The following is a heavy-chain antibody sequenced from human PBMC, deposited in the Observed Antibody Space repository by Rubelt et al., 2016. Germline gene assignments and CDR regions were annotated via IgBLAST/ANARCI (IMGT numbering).Heavy chain of an antibody. D-gene: IGHD2-2*01. V-gene: IGHV4-59*01. J-gene: IGHJ5*02. CDR2: IYYSGST. Sequence: QVQLQESGPGLVKPSETLSLTCPVSGGSISSYYWSWIRQPPGKGLEWIGYIYYSGSTNYNPSLKSRVTISVDTSKNQFSLKLSSVTAADTAVYYCARGGGYCSSTSCYEAWFDPWGQGTLVTVSS. CDR3: ARGGGYCSSTSCYEAWFDP. CDR1: GGSISSYY.